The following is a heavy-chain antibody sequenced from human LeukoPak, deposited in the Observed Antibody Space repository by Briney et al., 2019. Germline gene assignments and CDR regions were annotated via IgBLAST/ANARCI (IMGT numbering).Heavy chain of an antibody. CDR1: GFTFSSYA. D-gene: IGHD5-18*01. CDR2: ISGSGGST. CDR3: AKSYPHSYGYLYYFDY. V-gene: IGHV3-23*01. J-gene: IGHJ4*02. Sequence: GGSLRLSCAASGFTFSSYAMSWVRQAPGKGLEWVSAISGSGGSTYYADSVKGRFTISRDNSKNTLYLQMNSLRAEDTAVYYCAKSYPHSYGYLYYFDYWGQGTLVTVSS.